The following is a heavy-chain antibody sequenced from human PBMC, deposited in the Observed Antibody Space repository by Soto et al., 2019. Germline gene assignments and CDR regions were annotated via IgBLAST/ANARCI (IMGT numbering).Heavy chain of an antibody. CDR3: ARRPNSDYTAYSRHFDL. CDR2: IKQDGTEK. D-gene: IGHD3-9*01. V-gene: IGHV3-7*01. J-gene: IGHJ2*01. Sequence: EVQLVESGGGLVQPGGSLRLSCAASGFTFSSYWMAWVRQAPGKGLEWIANIKQDGTEKFYVDSVKGRFTVSRDNPENSVYLQMDSLRAEDTAVYYCARRPNSDYTAYSRHFDLWGRGTLVTVSS. CDR1: GFTFSSYW.